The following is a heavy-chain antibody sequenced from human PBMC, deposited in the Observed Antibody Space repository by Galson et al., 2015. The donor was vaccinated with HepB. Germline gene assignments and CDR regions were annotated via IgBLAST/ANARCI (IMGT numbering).Heavy chain of an antibody. CDR1: GYTFTGYY. CDR2: INPNSGGT. CDR3: ATAVDTAMVRHDAFDI. J-gene: IGHJ3*02. Sequence: SVKVSCKASGYTFTGYYMHWVRQAPGQGLEWMGWINPNSGGTNYAQKFQGWVTMTRDTSISTAYMELSRLRSDDTAVYYCATAVDTAMVRHDAFDIWGQGTMVTVSS. V-gene: IGHV1-2*04. D-gene: IGHD5-18*01.